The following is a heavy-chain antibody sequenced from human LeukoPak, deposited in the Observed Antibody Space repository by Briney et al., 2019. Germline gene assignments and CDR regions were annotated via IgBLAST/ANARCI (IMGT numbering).Heavy chain of an antibody. CDR1: GGTFSSYA. CDR3: ARDPHDYGDYPYYYYYSMDV. CDR2: IIPIFGTA. Sequence: ASVKVSCKASGGTFSSYAISWVRQAPGQGLEWMGGIIPIFGTANYAQKFQGRVTITADESTSTAYMELSSLRSEDTAVYYCARDPHDYGDYPYYYYYSMDVWGQGTTVTVSS. D-gene: IGHD4-17*01. V-gene: IGHV1-69*01. J-gene: IGHJ6*02.